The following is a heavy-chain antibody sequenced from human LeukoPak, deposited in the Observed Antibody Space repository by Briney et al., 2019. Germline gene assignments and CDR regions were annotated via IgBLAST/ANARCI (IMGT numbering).Heavy chain of an antibody. J-gene: IGHJ4*02. CDR2: IYNTGST. Sequence: PSETLSLTCTVSGGSISSGGYYWSWIRQLPGKGLEWIGYIYNTGSTYYNPSLQSRVTVSVDTSKNQFSLKLSSVTAADTALYYCARKGNGIYYFDYWGQGTLVTVSS. CDR3: ARKGNGIYYFDY. CDR1: GGSISSGGYY. D-gene: IGHD2/OR15-2a*01. V-gene: IGHV4-31*03.